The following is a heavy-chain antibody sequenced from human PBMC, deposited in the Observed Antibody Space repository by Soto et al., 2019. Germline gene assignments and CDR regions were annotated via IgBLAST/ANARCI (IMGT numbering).Heavy chain of an antibody. CDR2: VIPLLDVA. J-gene: IGHJ4*02. Sequence: QVQLVQSGAEVKKPGSSVKVSCKASGGTFSSYTINWVRLAPGQGLEWMGRVIPLLDVANYAQKFQGRVTITEDKSTSTAYMELSSLRSEDTAVYYCARAPYYYGSGSYPIDYWGQGTLVTVSP. V-gene: IGHV1-69*02. D-gene: IGHD3-10*01. CDR3: ARAPYYYGSGSYPIDY. CDR1: GGTFSSYT.